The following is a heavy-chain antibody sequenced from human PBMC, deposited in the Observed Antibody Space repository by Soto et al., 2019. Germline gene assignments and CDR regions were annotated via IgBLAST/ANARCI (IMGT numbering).Heavy chain of an antibody. CDR2: TYYSGST. CDR3: ASPAIAVADAFDI. V-gene: IGHV4-39*01. CDR1: GGSISSSSYY. J-gene: IGHJ3*02. D-gene: IGHD6-19*01. Sequence: QLQLQESGPGLVKPSETLSLTCTVSGGSISSSSYYWGWTRQPPGKGLEWIGSTYYSGSTYYNPSLKSRGTISVDTSKNQCSLTLSSVTAADTAVYYCASPAIAVADAFDIWGQGTMVTVSS.